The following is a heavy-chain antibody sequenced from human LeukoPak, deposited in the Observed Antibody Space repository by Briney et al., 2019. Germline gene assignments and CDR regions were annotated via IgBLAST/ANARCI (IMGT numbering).Heavy chain of an antibody. CDR3: ARGLWFGDENPPYFDY. J-gene: IGHJ4*02. CDR2: IYTSGTT. D-gene: IGHD3-10*01. V-gene: IGHV4-61*02. CDR1: GGSISSGGYS. Sequence: PSETLSLTCAVSGGSISSGGYSWSWIRQPAGKGLEWIGRIYTSGTTNYNPSLKSRVTISIDTSKNQFSLKLSSVTAADTAVYYCARGLWFGDENPPYFDYWGQGTLVTVSS.